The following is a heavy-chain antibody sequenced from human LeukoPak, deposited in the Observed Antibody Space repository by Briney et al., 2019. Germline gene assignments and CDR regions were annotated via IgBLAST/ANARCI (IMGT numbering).Heavy chain of an antibody. D-gene: IGHD3-10*01. Sequence: GGSLRLSCAASGFTVSSNYMSWVRQAPGKGLEWVSVIYSGGSTYYADSVKGRFTISRDNSKNTLYLQMNSLRAEDTAVYYCASDSGLWYGDLYYWGQGTLVTVSS. J-gene: IGHJ4*02. V-gene: IGHV3-66*01. CDR3: ASDSGLWYGDLYY. CDR2: IYSGGST. CDR1: GFTVSSNY.